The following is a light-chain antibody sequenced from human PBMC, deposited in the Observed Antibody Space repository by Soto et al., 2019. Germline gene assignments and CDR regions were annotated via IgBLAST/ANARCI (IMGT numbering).Light chain of an antibody. CDR1: QSVSSSY. Sequence: EIVWTQSPGTLSLSPGERATFSCRSSQSVSSSYLAWYQQKPGQAPRLLIYDASNRATGIPARFSGSGSGTDFTLTITSLEPEDFAVYYCQQRSNWPSTFGQGTRLEIK. J-gene: IGKJ5*01. CDR2: DAS. CDR3: QQRSNWPST. V-gene: IGKV3D-20*02.